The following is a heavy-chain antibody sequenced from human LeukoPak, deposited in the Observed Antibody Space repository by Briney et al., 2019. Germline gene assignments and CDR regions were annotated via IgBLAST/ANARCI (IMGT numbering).Heavy chain of an antibody. Sequence: GGSLRLSCAASGFTFSSYEMNWVRQAPGKGLEWVSTISDSGDNTYYADSVKGRFTISRDNSKNTLYLQMNSLRAEDTAVYYCVRVVVAATLIDYWGQGTLVTVSS. CDR1: GFTFSSYE. CDR2: ISDSGDNT. D-gene: IGHD2-15*01. CDR3: VRVVVAATLIDY. V-gene: IGHV3-23*01. J-gene: IGHJ4*02.